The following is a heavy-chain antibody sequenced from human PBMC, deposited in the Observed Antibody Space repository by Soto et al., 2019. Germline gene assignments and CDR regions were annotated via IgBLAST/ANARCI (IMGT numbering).Heavy chain of an antibody. CDR3: ARLRYFDWLSFDY. J-gene: IGHJ4*02. CDR2: IYYSGST. D-gene: IGHD3-9*01. V-gene: IGHV4-59*08. CDR1: GGSISSYY. Sequence: SETLSLTCTVSGGSISSYYWSWIRQPPGKGPEWIGYIYYSGSTNYNPSLKSRVTISVDTSKNQFSLKLSSVTAADTAVYYCARLRYFDWLSFDYWGQGTLVTVSS.